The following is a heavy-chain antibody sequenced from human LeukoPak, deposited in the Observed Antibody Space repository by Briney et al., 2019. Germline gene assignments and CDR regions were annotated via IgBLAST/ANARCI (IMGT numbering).Heavy chain of an antibody. Sequence: PGGSLRLSCAASGFTFSSYWMHWVRQAPGKGLEWVSAISGSGGSTYYADSVKGRFTISRDNSKNTLYLQMNSLRAEDTAVYYCAKCIAVAEDGFDYWGQGTLVTVSS. CDR1: GFTFSSYW. CDR2: ISGSGGST. CDR3: AKCIAVAEDGFDY. V-gene: IGHV3-23*01. J-gene: IGHJ4*02. D-gene: IGHD6-19*01.